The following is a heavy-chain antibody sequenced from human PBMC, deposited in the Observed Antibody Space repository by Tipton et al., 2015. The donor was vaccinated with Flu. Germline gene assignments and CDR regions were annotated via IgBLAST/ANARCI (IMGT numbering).Heavy chain of an antibody. CDR3: ARDFFGWGGRSPYSFPVFDL. CDR2: LYYTGDT. J-gene: IGHJ2*01. V-gene: IGHV4-59*02. Sequence: TLSLTCTVSGGSVRSYHWSWIRQSPGKGLEWIGCLYYTGDTRYNPSLRSRVTISAITSKNHLSLNLTSVTAADTAGYFCARDFFGWGGRSPYSFPVFDLWGRGPPVPFSS. CDR1: GGSVRSYH. D-gene: IGHD2/OR15-2a*01.